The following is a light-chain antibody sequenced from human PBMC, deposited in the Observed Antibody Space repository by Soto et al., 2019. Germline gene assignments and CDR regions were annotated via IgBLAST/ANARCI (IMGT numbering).Light chain of an antibody. J-gene: IGKJ2*01. CDR2: AAS. V-gene: IGKV1-39*01. CDR1: QSISSY. Sequence: DIQMTQSPSSLSASVGDRVTITCRASQSISSYLNWYQQKPGKAPKLLIYAASSLQSGVPSRFSGSGSGTDFTLTISSLQPEDFVTYYCQQSYSTPVFGHGTKLEIK. CDR3: QQSYSTPV.